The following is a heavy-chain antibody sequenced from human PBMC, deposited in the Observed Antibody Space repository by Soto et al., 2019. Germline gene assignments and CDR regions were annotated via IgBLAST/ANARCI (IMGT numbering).Heavy chain of an antibody. CDR1: GFTFGRHG. J-gene: IGHJ4*02. D-gene: IGHD4-17*01. CDR3: ARDEDYGDKGLDY. Sequence: QAPLVESGGGVVQPGGSLRLSCAASGFTFGRHGMHWVRQAPGKGLEWVAVIGSDGRRDSYADSVKGRFTISRDNGQNTLYLPMNSLRAEDTAVYYFARDEDYGDKGLDYWGQGTLVTVSS. V-gene: IGHV3-33*01. CDR2: IGSDGRRD.